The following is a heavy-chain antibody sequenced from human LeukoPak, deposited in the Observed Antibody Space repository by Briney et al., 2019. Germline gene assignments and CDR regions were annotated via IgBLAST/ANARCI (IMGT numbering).Heavy chain of an antibody. J-gene: IGHJ4*02. CDR2: INSDGSST. CDR3: VKAAGSWYGYFDY. CDR1: GFXFSSYW. V-gene: IGHV3-74*01. Sequence: PGGSLRLSCAASGFXFSSYWMHWVRQAPGKGLVWVSRINSDGSSTNYADSVKGRFTISRDNSKNTLYLQMSSLRPEDTAVYYCVKAAGSWYGYFDYWGQGTLVTVSS. D-gene: IGHD6-13*01.